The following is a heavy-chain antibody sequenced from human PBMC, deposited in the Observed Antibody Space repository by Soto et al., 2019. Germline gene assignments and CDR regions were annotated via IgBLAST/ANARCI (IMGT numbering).Heavy chain of an antibody. CDR1: GYTFTSYG. D-gene: IGHD3-22*01. CDR2: ISAYNGNT. CDR3: ARDSHLIADSSGYYYSDFDY. Sequence: ASVKVSCKASGYTFTSYGISWVRQAPGQGLEWMGWISAYNGNTNYAQKLQGRVTMTTDTSTSTAYMELRSLRSDDTAVYYCARDSHLIADSSGYYYSDFDYWGKGPLVPAPS. V-gene: IGHV1-18*01. J-gene: IGHJ4*02.